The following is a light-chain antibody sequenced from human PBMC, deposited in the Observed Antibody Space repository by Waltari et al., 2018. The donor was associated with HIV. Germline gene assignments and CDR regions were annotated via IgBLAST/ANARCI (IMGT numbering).Light chain of an antibody. CDR1: QSLLHSDGYNS. J-gene: IGKJ3*01. Sequence: IGMNQYPRSLPVTPGEPASISCRPSQSLLHSDGYNSLDLYLPKPGQSPQLLISLGSNRASGVPDRVSGSGSGTDFTLKISRVEAEDVGVYYCMQALQTLRRPFTFGPGTKVDIK. CDR3: MQALQTLRRPFT. V-gene: IGKV2-28*01. CDR2: LGS.